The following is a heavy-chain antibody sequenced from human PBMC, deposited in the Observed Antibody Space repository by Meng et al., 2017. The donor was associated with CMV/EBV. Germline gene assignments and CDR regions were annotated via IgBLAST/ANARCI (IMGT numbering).Heavy chain of an antibody. CDR2: IYYSGST. CDR3: ARQVPEFFGKDYYYYGMDV. D-gene: IGHD1-14*01. J-gene: IGHJ6*02. Sequence: SETLSLTCTVSGGSISSYYWSWIRQPPGKGLEWIGYIYYSGSTNYNPSLKSRVTISVDTSKNQFSLKLSSVTAADTAVYYCARQVPEFFGKDYYYYGMDVWGQGTTVTVSS. V-gene: IGHV4-59*01. CDR1: GGSISSYY.